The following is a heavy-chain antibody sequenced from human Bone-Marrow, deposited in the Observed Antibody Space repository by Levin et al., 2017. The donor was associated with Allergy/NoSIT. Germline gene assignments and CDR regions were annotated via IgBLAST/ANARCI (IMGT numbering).Heavy chain of an antibody. CDR3: ASGSFTAYLGYYYGMDV. CDR2: INPNSGGT. J-gene: IGHJ6*02. V-gene: IGHV1-2*02. CDR1: GYTFTGYY. Sequence: ASVKVSCKASGYTFTGYYMHWVRQAPGQGLEWMGWINPNSGGTNYAQKFQGRVTMTRDTSISTAYMELSRLRSDDTAVYYCASGSFTAYLGYYYGMDVWGQGTTVTVSS. D-gene: IGHD3-16*01.